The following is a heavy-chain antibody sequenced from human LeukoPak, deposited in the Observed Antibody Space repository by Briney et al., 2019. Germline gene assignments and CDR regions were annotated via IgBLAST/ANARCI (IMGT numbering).Heavy chain of an antibody. V-gene: IGHV3-9*01. CDR3: AKDRTGNLGY. Sequence: GRSLRLSCAASGFTFDDYAMHWVRQAPGKGLEWVSGISWNSGSIGYADSVKGRFTISRDNAKNSLYLQMNSLRAEDTALYYCAKDRTGNLGYWGQGTLVTVSS. CDR1: GFTFDDYA. D-gene: IGHD3-10*01. J-gene: IGHJ4*02. CDR2: ISWNSGSI.